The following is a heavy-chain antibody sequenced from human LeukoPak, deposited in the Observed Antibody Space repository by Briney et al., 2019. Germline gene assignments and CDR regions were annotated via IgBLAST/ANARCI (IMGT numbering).Heavy chain of an antibody. CDR2: IKQDGSEK. Sequence: GGSLRLSCAASGFTFSGNWMTWVRQAPRKGLEWVASIKQDGSEKYYVDSVKGRFSISRDNAKNSLYLQMNSLTAEDTALYFCARGQFWFVYWGQGTQVTVS. CDR3: ARGQFWFVY. D-gene: IGHD4-11*01. V-gene: IGHV3-7*01. J-gene: IGHJ4*02. CDR1: GFTFSGNW.